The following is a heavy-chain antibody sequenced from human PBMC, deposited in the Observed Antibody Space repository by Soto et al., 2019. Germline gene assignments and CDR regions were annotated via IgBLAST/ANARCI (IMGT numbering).Heavy chain of an antibody. V-gene: IGHV1-46*01. CDR1: GYTFTSYY. Sequence: GASVKVSCKASGYTFTSYYMHWVRQAPGQGLEWMGIINPSGGSTSYAQKFQGRVTMTRDTSTSTVYMELSSLRSEDTAVYYCARDHKALIFGVVIPENWFDPWGQGTLDTVSS. J-gene: IGHJ5*02. CDR3: ARDHKALIFGVVIPENWFDP. CDR2: INPSGGST. D-gene: IGHD3-3*01.